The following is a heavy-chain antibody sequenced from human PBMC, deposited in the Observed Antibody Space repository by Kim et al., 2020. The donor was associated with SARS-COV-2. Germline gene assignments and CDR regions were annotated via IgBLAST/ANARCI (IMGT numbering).Heavy chain of an antibody. CDR2: ISGSGGST. D-gene: IGHD3-22*01. Sequence: GGSLRLSCAASGFTFSSYAMSWVRQAPGKGLEWVSAISGSGGSTYYADSVKGRFTISRDNSKNTLYLQMNSLRAEDTAVYYCAKSGSYYYDSSGYYYPGPDYWGQGTLVTVSS. CDR3: AKSGSYYYDSSGYYYPGPDY. V-gene: IGHV3-23*01. CDR1: GFTFSSYA. J-gene: IGHJ4*02.